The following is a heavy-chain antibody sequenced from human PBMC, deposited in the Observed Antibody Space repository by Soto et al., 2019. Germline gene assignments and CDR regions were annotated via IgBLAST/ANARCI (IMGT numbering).Heavy chain of an antibody. V-gene: IGHV3-23*05. CDR1: EFTFSTSG. J-gene: IGHJ2*01. D-gene: IGHD4-17*01. CDR3: AKAPRGGDYGDWYFDL. CDR2: INPSGSRT. Sequence: EVQLLESGGALVQPGGSLRLSCAASEFTFSTSGMTWVRLAPGRGLDYVSAINPSGSRTYYADSVKGRFTISRDNSKNTRYLQMNSLRAEDTAIYCCAKAPRGGDYGDWYFDLWGRGTLVTVAS.